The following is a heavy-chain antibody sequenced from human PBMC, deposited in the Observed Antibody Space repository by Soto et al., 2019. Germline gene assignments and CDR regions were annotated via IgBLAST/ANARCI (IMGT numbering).Heavy chain of an antibody. D-gene: IGHD2-2*02. J-gene: IGHJ6*02. CDR2: IYPGDSDT. Sequence: PGESLKISCKGSGDSFISYWIGWVRQMPGKGLESMGIIYPGDSDTRYSPSFQGQVTISADKSISTAYLQWSSLKASDAAMYYCARTDIVLVPAAIAYYYYGMDVWGQGTTVTVS. V-gene: IGHV5-51*01. CDR3: ARTDIVLVPAAIAYYYYGMDV. CDR1: GDSFISYW.